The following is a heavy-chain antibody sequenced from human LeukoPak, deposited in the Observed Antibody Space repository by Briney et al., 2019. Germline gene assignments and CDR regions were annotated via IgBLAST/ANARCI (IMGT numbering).Heavy chain of an antibody. Sequence: GGSLRLSCAASGFTFDDYAMHWVRQAPGKGLEGVSGISWNSGSIDYVDSVKGRFTISRDNAKNSLYLQMNSLRAEDTALYYCAKDSAARPPADYFDYWVRGRLVSVCS. J-gene: IGHJ4*02. D-gene: IGHD6-6*01. CDR1: GFTFDDYA. CDR2: ISWNSGSI. CDR3: AKDSAARPPADYFDY. V-gene: IGHV3-9*01.